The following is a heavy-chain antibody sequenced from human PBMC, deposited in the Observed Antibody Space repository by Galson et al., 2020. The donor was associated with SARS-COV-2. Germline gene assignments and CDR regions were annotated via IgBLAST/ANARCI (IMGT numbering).Heavy chain of an antibody. Sequence: SETLSLTCTASGGTFSSGSYFWSWIRQPAGKGLEWIGRGYISGTTNFNPSLKSRVTIAVDTSKNQFSLNLSSVTAADTAVYYCARGRDQFGDCIPLDYWGQGILVTVSS. CDR2: GYISGTT. J-gene: IGHJ4*02. V-gene: IGHV4-61*02. D-gene: IGHD3-10*01. CDR3: ARGRDQFGDCIPLDY. CDR1: GGTFSSGSYF.